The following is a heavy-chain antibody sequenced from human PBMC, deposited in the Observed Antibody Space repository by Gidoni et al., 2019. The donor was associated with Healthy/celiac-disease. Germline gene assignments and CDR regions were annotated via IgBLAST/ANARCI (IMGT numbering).Heavy chain of an antibody. J-gene: IGHJ4*02. CDR3: ARDRDRGAEFDD. Sequence: QVQLVQSGAEVKKPGSSVKVSFKASGGPFSSYAIRWVRQAPGQGLEWMGGIIPIFGTANDAKKFQGRVTITADESTSTAYMELSSLRSEDTAVYYCARDRDRGAEFDDWGQGTLVTVSS. CDR1: GGPFSSYA. D-gene: IGHD3-10*01. V-gene: IGHV1-69*01. CDR2: IIPIFGTA.